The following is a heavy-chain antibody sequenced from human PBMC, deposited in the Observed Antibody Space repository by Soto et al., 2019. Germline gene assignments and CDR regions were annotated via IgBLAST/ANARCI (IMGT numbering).Heavy chain of an antibody. CDR1: GFSLATTGVG. CDR3: AHVTMTYGGTVGDEAFDV. Sequence: QITLKESGPTEVNPTETLALTCTFSGFSLATTGVGVGWVRQPPGGALEWIAVVYWDDDTRYNPSLVTRLTLTKDTPKNQVALTMTDMDFVDTATFYCAHVTMTYGGTVGDEAFDVWGQGAVVTVSS. D-gene: IGHD3-16*01. J-gene: IGHJ3*01. V-gene: IGHV2-5*02. CDR2: VYWDDDT.